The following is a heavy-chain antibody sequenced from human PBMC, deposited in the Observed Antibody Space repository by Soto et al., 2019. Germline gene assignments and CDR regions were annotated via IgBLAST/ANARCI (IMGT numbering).Heavy chain of an antibody. CDR1: GFTFSSYA. D-gene: IGHD6-19*01. CDR3: AKAKSLWYSSGRGYFQH. J-gene: IGHJ1*01. CDR2: ISGSGGST. V-gene: IGHV3-23*01. Sequence: GGSLRLSCAASGFTFSSYAMSWVRQAPGKGLEWVSAISGSGGSTYYADSVKGRFTISRDNSKNTLYLQMNSLRAEDTAVYYCAKAKSLWYSSGRGYFQHWGQGTLVTVSS.